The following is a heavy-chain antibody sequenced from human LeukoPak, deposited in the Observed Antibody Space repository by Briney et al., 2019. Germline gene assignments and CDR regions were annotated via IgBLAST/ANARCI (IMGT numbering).Heavy chain of an antibody. D-gene: IGHD4-23*01. CDR2: ISSTSVYI. CDR3: ARGTTVITPFES. V-gene: IGHV3-21*01. J-gene: IGHJ4*02. Sequence: GGSLRLSCAVSGFSFSGYTMYWVRQAPGKGLEWVSSISSTSVYIYYGNSVEGRFTVSRDNAKNSLYLQMDSLRAEDTAVYYCARGTTVITPFESWGQGTLVTVSS. CDR1: GFSFSGYT.